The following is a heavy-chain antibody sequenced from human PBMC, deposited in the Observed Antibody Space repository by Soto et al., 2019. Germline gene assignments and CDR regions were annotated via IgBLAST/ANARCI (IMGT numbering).Heavy chain of an antibody. CDR2: IYYSGST. Sequence: PSETLSLTCTVSGGSISSGGYYWSWIRQHPGKGLEWIGYIYYSGSTYYNPSLKSRVTISVDTSKNQFSLKLSSVTAADTAVYYCARDRSRYWFDPWGQGTLVTVSS. CDR3: ARDRSRYWFDP. J-gene: IGHJ5*02. CDR1: GGSISSGGYY. V-gene: IGHV4-31*03.